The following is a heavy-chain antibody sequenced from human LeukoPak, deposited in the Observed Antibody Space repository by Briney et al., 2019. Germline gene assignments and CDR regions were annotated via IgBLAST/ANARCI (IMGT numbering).Heavy chain of an antibody. J-gene: IGHJ4*02. D-gene: IGHD3-3*01. Sequence: GGSLRLSCAASGFTFSSYGMHWVRQAPGKGLEWVAFIRYDGSNKYYADSVKGRFTISRDNSKNTLYLQMNSLRAEDTAVYYCAKDPAYYDIMFSFDYWGQGTLVTVSS. CDR1: GFTFSSYG. CDR3: AKDPAYYDIMFSFDY. CDR2: IRYDGSNK. V-gene: IGHV3-30*02.